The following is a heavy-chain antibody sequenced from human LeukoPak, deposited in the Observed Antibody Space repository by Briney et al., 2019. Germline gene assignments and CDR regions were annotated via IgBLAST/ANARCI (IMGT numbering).Heavy chain of an antibody. D-gene: IGHD2-15*01. CDR2: IIPILGIA. Sequence: GASVKVSCKASGGTFSSYAISWVRQAPGQGLEWMGRIIPILGIANYAQKFQGRVTITADKSTSTAYMELSSLRSEDTAVYYCAGVVAATSYYYYGMDVWGQGTTVTVSS. V-gene: IGHV1-69*04. CDR1: GGTFSSYA. CDR3: AGVVAATSYYYYGMDV. J-gene: IGHJ6*02.